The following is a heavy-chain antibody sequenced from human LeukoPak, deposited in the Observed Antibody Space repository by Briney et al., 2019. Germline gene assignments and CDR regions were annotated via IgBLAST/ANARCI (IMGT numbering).Heavy chain of an antibody. CDR3: ARPRIAAAHDAFDI. CDR1: GGSISSYY. V-gene: IGHV4-59*08. CDR2: IYYSGST. D-gene: IGHD6-13*01. Sequence: SETLSLTCTVSGGSISSYYWSWIRRPPGKGLEWIGYIYYSGSTNYNPSPKSRVTISVDTSKNQFSLKLSSVTAADTAVYYCARPRIAAAHDAFDIWGQGTMVTVSS. J-gene: IGHJ3*02.